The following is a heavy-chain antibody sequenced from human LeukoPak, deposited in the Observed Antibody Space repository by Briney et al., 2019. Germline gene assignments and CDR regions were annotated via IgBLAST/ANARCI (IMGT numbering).Heavy chain of an antibody. CDR1: GFTFSSYG. D-gene: IGHD3-10*01. V-gene: IGHV3-33*06. J-gene: IGHJ4*02. CDR3: AKGSF. CDR2: IWYDGSNK. Sequence: GRSLRLSCAASGFTFSSYGMHWVRQAPGKGLEWVAFIWYDGSNKYCADSVKGRFTSSRDNSKNTLYLQMNNLRAEDTAAYYCAKGSFWGQGTLVTVSS.